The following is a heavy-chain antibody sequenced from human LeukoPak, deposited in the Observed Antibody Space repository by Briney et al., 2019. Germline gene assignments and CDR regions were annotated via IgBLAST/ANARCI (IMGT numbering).Heavy chain of an antibody. D-gene: IGHD6-13*01. CDR1: GFTFSSYW. CDR3: ARVSIAAAGDFDY. Sequence: GGSLRLSCAASGFTFSSYWMSWVRQAPGKGLEWVANIKQDGSKTYYVDSVKGRFTISRDNAKNSLYLQMNSLRAEDTAVYYCARVSIAAAGDFDYWGQGTLVTVSS. V-gene: IGHV3-7*05. CDR2: IKQDGSKT. J-gene: IGHJ4*02.